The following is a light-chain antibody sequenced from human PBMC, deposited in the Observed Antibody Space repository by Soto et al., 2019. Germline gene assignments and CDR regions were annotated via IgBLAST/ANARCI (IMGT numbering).Light chain of an antibody. Sequence: EIVLTQSPGTLSLSPGERATLSCRASQSVSSSQVAWYQQKPGQAPRLLIYGASTTATGIPGRFSGGGSGTDFTLTISRLEPEDFAVYYCQQFGSSPEYTFGQGTKLEVK. V-gene: IGKV3-20*01. CDR1: QSVSSSQ. CDR3: QQFGSSPEYT. CDR2: GAS. J-gene: IGKJ2*01.